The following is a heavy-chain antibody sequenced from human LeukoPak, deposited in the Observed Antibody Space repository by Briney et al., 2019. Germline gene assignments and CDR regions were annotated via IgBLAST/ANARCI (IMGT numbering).Heavy chain of an antibody. CDR3: AKQYGSGSYYSVYGMDV. CDR1: GFTFSSYG. J-gene: IGHJ6*02. Sequence: GGSLRLSCAASGFTFSSYGMHWVRQAPGKGLEWVSGISWNRGSIGYADSVKGRFTISRDNAKNSLYLQMDSLRAEDTALYYCAKQYGSGSYYSVYGMDVWGQGTTVTVSS. CDR2: ISWNRGSI. D-gene: IGHD3-10*01. V-gene: IGHV3-9*01.